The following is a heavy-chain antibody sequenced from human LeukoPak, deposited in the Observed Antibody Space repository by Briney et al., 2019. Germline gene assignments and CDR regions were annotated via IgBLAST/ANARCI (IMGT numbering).Heavy chain of an antibody. CDR2: ISGYNGST. J-gene: IGHJ4*02. CDR1: GYTFTTYG. Sequence: ASVKVSCKASGYTFTTYGISWVRQAPGQGLEWMGWISGYNGSTNYAQKFQGRITMTTETSTSTAYMERSSLRSDDTALYYCARSQIITGTRGYFDYWGQGTLVTVSS. CDR3: ARSQIITGTRGYFDY. D-gene: IGHD1-7*01. V-gene: IGHV1-18*01.